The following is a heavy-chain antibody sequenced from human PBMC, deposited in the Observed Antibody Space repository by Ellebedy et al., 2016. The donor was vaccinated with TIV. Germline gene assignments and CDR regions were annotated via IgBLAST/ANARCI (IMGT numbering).Heavy chain of an antibody. V-gene: IGHV3-33*01. Sequence: GESLKISXAASGFTFSSYGMHWVRQAPGKGLEWVAVIWYDGSYKYYLDSVKGRFTICRDNSKNTLYLQMNSLRVEDTAVYYCARGSQFRNWLDPWGQGTLVTVSS. D-gene: IGHD1-26*01. J-gene: IGHJ5*02. CDR1: GFTFSSYG. CDR3: ARGSQFRNWLDP. CDR2: IWYDGSYK.